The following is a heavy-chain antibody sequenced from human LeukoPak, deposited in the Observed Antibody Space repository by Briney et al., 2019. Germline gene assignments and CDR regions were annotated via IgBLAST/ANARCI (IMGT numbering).Heavy chain of an antibody. Sequence: SVKVSCKASGGTFSSYAISWVRQAPGQGLEWMGGIIPIFGTANYAQKFQGRVTITSDESTSTAYFELNSLRSEDTAVYYCATILLGYCSSTSCYLLGYFDYWGQGTLVTVSS. CDR1: GGTFSSYA. V-gene: IGHV1-69*13. CDR2: IIPIFGTA. CDR3: ATILLGYCSSTSCYLLGYFDY. D-gene: IGHD2-2*01. J-gene: IGHJ4*02.